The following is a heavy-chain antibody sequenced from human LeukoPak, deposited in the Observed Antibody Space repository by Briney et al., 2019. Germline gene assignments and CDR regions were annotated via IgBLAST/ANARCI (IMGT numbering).Heavy chain of an antibody. CDR1: GYTFTGYY. D-gene: IGHD6-19*01. Sequence: GASVKVSCKASGYTFTGYYMHWVRQAPGQGLEWMGWINPNSGGTNYAQKFQGRVTMTRDTSISTAYMELSRLRSDDTAVYYCARFQKVAGTQGAFDIWGQGTMVTVSS. CDR2: INPNSGGT. V-gene: IGHV1-2*02. CDR3: ARFQKVAGTQGAFDI. J-gene: IGHJ3*02.